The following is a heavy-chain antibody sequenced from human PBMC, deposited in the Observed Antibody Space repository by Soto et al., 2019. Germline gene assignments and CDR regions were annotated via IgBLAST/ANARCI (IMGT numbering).Heavy chain of an antibody. V-gene: IGHV4-30-4*01. CDR3: ARARGGDSGDYASLFDR. CDR2: IHDSGNT. J-gene: IGHJ5*02. D-gene: IGHD4-17*01. CDR1: GGSVSIGDYL. Sequence: VQLQESGPGLVTPSQTLSLTCTVFGGSVSIGDYLWSWIRQRPRKGLEWIGYIHDSGNTYYNPSLKIRVTISLDTSKNQFSLKVTSMTASDTAVYFCARARGGDSGDYASLFDRWGQGNLVTVSS.